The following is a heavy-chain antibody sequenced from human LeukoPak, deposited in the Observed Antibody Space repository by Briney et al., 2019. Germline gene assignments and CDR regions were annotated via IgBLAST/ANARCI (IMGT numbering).Heavy chain of an antibody. CDR3: ARVLGVYALNHCFDY. J-gene: IGHJ4*02. D-gene: IGHD2-8*01. V-gene: IGHV3-21*01. CDR2: ISSSSDYI. CDR1: GFTFSSYS. Sequence: GGSLRLSCVASGFTFSSYSMNWVRQAPGKGLEWVSSISSSSDYIYYADSVKGRFTISRDNAKNSLYLQMNSLRAEDTAVYYCARVLGVYALNHCFDYWGQGTLVTVSS.